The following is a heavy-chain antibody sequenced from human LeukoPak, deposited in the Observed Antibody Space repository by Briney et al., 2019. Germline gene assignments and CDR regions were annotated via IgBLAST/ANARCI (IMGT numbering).Heavy chain of an antibody. Sequence: SETLSLTCTVSGGSISSYYWSWIRQPPGKGLEWIGRTYTSGSTNYNPSLKSRVTMSVDMSKNQFSLKLSSMIAADTAVYYCARVSSSWYQDWYFDLWGRGTLVTVPS. V-gene: IGHV4-4*07. CDR2: TYTSGST. CDR3: ARVSSSWYQDWYFDL. J-gene: IGHJ2*01. D-gene: IGHD6-13*01. CDR1: GGSISSYY.